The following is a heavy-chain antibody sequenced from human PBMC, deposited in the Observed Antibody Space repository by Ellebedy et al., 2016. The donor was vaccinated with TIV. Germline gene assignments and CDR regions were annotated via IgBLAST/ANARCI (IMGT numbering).Heavy chain of an antibody. D-gene: IGHD3-16*01. J-gene: IGHJ4*02. CDR3: ARDYWGSYEY. CDR1: GFIFSDYD. CDR2: GTKKGVSYTI. Sequence: GGSLRLSXAASGFIFSDYDMDWVRQAPGKGLEWVGRGTKKGVSYTIEYAASVKGRFIISRADSKNSLYLQMNSLTTEDTAVYYCARDYWGSYEYWGQGTLVTVS. V-gene: IGHV3-72*01.